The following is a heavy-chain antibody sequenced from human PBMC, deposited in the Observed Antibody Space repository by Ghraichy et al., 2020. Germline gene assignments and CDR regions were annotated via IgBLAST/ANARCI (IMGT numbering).Heavy chain of an antibody. CDR2: IYHSGRP. CDR1: GCSISSCGYS. J-gene: IGHJ4*02. D-gene: IGHD3-9*01. Sequence: SETLSLTCAVSGCSISSCGYSWSRIRQPPGKGLEWIVYIYHSGRPYYNPFLKSRATLSVDRTKNQFFLKLSPVTAAATAVYYCDRVKYDILTGYYTGGYFDGSGQGTVVTVPS. V-gene: IGHV4-30-2*01. CDR3: DRVKYDILTGYYTGGYFDG.